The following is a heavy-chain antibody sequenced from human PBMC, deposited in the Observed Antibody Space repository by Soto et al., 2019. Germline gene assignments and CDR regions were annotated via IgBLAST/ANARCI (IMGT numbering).Heavy chain of an antibody. V-gene: IGHV4-31*03. CDR3: ARKGDGSGSYFSQRFDY. Sequence: QVQLQESGPGLVKPSETLSLTCTVSGGSISSGGYYWNWIRQHPGKGLEWIGYVYHTGTTSYNPSLRGRLSIYVDTSENHFSLRLTSVAAADTAVYYCARKGDGSGSYFSQRFDYWGQESWSPSPQ. CDR2: VYHTGTT. J-gene: IGHJ4*01. D-gene: IGHD3-10*01. CDR1: GGSISSGGYY.